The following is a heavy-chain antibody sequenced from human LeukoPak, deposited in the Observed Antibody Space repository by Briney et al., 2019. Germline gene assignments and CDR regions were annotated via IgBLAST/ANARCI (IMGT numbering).Heavy chain of an antibody. Sequence: HTGGSLRLSCAASGFTFSSYEMNWVRQAPGKGLEWVSYISSSGSTIYYAGSVKGQFTISRDNAKNSLYLQMNSLRAEDTAVYYCARSSAAFDIWGQGTMVTVSS. CDR2: ISSSGSTI. CDR1: GFTFSSYE. CDR3: ARSSAAFDI. J-gene: IGHJ3*02. V-gene: IGHV3-48*03.